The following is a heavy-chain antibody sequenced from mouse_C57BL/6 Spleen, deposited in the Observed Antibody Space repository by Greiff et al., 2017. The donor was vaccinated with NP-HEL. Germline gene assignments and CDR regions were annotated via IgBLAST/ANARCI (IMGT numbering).Heavy chain of an antibody. D-gene: IGHD2-4*01. J-gene: IGHJ2*01. Sequence: VQLQQSGPELVKPGASVKISCKASGYSFTSYYIHWVKQRPGQGLEWLGWIYPGSGNTKYNEKFKGKATLTADTSSSTAYMQLSSLTSEDSAVYYSARESDYGRTYYFNVWDQSTTLTVSS. CDR3: ARESDYGRTYYFNV. V-gene: IGHV1-66*01. CDR1: GYSFTSYY. CDR2: IYPGSGNT.